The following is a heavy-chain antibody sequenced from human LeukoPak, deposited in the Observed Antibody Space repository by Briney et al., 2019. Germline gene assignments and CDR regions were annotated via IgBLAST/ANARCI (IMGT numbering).Heavy chain of an antibody. V-gene: IGHV1-2*02. CDR1: GYTFTGYW. CDR2: INPNSGGT. J-gene: IGHJ5*02. Sequence: GASVKVSCKAFGYTFTGYWMHWVRQAPGQGLECMAWINPNSGGTNYAQKFQGRVTMTRDTSISTAYMELSRLRSDDTAVYYCARERYYDSSGATYNWFDPWGQGTLVTVSS. CDR3: ARERYYDSSGATYNWFDP. D-gene: IGHD3-22*01.